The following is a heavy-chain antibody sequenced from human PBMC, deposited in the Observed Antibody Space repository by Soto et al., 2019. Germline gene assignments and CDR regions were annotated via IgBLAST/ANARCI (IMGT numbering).Heavy chain of an antibody. J-gene: IGHJ4*02. V-gene: IGHV3-23*01. CDR1: GFTFSYYA. D-gene: IGHD1-26*01. Sequence: GGSLRLSCAASGFTFSYYAMTWVRQAPGKGLEWVSLITGSGVTTYYADSVKGRFTIARDNSKNTLYLQMNSLRAGDTAIYYCAKAVSGSIRYFDYWGQGTLVTVSS. CDR3: AKAVSGSIRYFDY. CDR2: ITGSGVTT.